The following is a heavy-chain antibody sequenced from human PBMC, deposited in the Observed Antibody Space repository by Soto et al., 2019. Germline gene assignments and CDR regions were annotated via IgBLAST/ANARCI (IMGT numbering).Heavy chain of an antibody. D-gene: IGHD2-8*02. Sequence: GESLKISCKGSGYSFTNYWIGWVRQMPGKGLEWMGIIYPGDSDTRYSPSFQGQVTISADKSITTAYLQWGSLKASDTAMYYCARSPHPPGPNGIDYWGQGTLVTVSS. V-gene: IGHV5-51*01. CDR3: ARSPHPPGPNGIDY. J-gene: IGHJ4*02. CDR1: GYSFTNYW. CDR2: IYPGDSDT.